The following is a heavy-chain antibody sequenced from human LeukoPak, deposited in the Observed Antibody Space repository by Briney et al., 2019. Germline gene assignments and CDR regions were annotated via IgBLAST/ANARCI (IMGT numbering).Heavy chain of an antibody. V-gene: IGHV3-23*01. CDR2: LSGRGDST. D-gene: IGHD6-19*01. CDR1: GFSFNTNA. J-gene: IGHJ4*02. CDR3: AKDQTVAGTYDS. Sequence: PGGSLRLSCVPSGFSFNTNAMTWVRQAPGKGLVWISTLSGRGDSTLYADSVKGRFTLSRDKSENTLHLQMNSLRAEDTAIYYCAKDQTVAGTYDSWGRGTLVIVSS.